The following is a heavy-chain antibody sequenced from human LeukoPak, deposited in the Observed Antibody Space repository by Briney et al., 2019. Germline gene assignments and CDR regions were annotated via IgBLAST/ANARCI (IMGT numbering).Heavy chain of an antibody. J-gene: IGHJ4*02. CDR2: INQIESER. CDR3: ARAPESFCSGGTCRYYFHS. CDR1: GFTFSSYW. Sequence: PGGSLRLSCAASGFTFSSYWMSWVRQAPGKGLEWVANINQIESERYYVDFVKGRFTISRDNAKNSLYLQMNSLRAEDTAVYYCARAPESFCSGGTCRYYFHSWGQGTLVTVSS. V-gene: IGHV3-7*03. D-gene: IGHD2-15*01.